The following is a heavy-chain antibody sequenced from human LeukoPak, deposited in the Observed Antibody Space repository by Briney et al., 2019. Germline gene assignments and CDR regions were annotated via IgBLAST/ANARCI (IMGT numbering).Heavy chain of an antibody. CDR3: ARDMPLYGNPGIAVAGPYYFDY. CDR2: IIPIFGTA. D-gene: IGHD6-19*01. Sequence: SVKVSCKASGGTFSSYAISWVRQAPGQGLEWMGRIIPIFGTANYAQKFQGRVTITADESTSTAYMELSSLRSEDTAVYYCARDMPLYGNPGIAVAGPYYFDYWGQGTLVTVSS. CDR1: GGTFSSYA. V-gene: IGHV1-69*13. J-gene: IGHJ4*02.